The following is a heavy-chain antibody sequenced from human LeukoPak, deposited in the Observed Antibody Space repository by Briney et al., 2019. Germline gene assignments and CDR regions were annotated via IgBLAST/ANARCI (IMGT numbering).Heavy chain of an antibody. Sequence: ASVKVSCKASGCTFTSYGISWVRQAPGQGLEWMGRIIPIFGTANYAQKFQGRVTITTDESTSTAYMELSSLRSEDTAVYYCARDWEYSSSWYVSGFDPWGQGTLVTVSS. D-gene: IGHD6-13*01. J-gene: IGHJ5*02. V-gene: IGHV1-69*05. CDR1: GCTFTSYG. CDR2: IIPIFGTA. CDR3: ARDWEYSSSWYVSGFDP.